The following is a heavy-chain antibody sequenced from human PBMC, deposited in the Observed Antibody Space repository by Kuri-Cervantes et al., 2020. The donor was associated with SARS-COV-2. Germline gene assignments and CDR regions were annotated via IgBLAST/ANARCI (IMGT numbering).Heavy chain of an antibody. CDR2: VYHTDNT. V-gene: IGHV4-38-2*02. CDR1: GYSISSGDY. J-gene: IGHJ3*02. Sequence: GSLRLSCNVSGYSISSGDYWGWSRQPPGKGLEWIGSVYHTDNTYYNPSLKSRLTISVETSKNQFSLKLSSVTAADTAVYYCATMTVLSSDAFDIWGLGTMVTVSS. CDR3: ATMTVLSSDAFDI. D-gene: IGHD4-11*01.